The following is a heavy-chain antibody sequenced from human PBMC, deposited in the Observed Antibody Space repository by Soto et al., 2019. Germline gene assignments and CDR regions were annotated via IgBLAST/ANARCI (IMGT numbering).Heavy chain of an antibody. CDR2: IIPIFGTA. D-gene: IGHD6-19*01. V-gene: IGHV1-69*13. CDR1: GGTFSSYA. Sequence: SVKVSCKASGGTFSSYAISWVRQAPGQGLEWMGGIIPIFGTANYAQKFQGRVTITADESTSTAYMELSSLRSEDTAVYYCARGSPRIGAVAAAFDYWGQGTLVTVSS. J-gene: IGHJ4*02. CDR3: ARGSPRIGAVAAAFDY.